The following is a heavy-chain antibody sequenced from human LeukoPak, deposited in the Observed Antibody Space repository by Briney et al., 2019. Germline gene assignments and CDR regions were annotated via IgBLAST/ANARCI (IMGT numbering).Heavy chain of an antibody. CDR1: GDSLSSYY. Sequence: PTETLSLTCTVSGDSLSSYYWIWMRRPPGKGLEWIGNIFYSGSTNYNPSLQSRVTISVDTSKNHFSLKLSSVTAADTAVYYCARLNTGGYYYYGMDVWGQGTTVTVSS. CDR3: ARLNTGGYYYYGMDV. CDR2: IFYSGST. J-gene: IGHJ6*02. V-gene: IGHV4-59*08. D-gene: IGHD1-14*01.